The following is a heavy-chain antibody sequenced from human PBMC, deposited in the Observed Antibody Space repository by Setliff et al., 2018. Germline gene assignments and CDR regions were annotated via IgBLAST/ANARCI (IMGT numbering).Heavy chain of an antibody. D-gene: IGHD3-10*01. V-gene: IGHV4-4*07. CDR3: AASRAYTGAVEEWFLPKTFDF. CDR1: GDSISNYY. J-gene: IGHJ4*02. CDR2: IYVTGST. Sequence: KPSETLSLTCTVSGDSISNYYWNWIRQPAGKGLEWIGRIYVTGSTKYNPSLKSRVTLSIDTSKNQFSLKLSSVTAADAALYYCAASRAYTGAVEEWFLPKTFDFWGQGSPVTVSS.